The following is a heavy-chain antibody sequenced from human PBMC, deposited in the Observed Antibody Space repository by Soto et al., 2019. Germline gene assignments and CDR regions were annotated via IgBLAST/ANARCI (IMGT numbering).Heavy chain of an antibody. V-gene: IGHV1-18*04. CDR3: ARDVEFYDFWSGYYKGSDAFDI. Sequence: ASVKVSCKASGYTFTSYGISWVRQAPGQGLEWMGWISAYNGNTNYAQKLQGRVTMTTDTSTSTAYMELRSLRSDDTAVYYCARDVEFYDFWSGYYKGSDAFDIWGQGTMVTVSS. CDR2: ISAYNGNT. D-gene: IGHD3-3*01. CDR1: GYTFTSYG. J-gene: IGHJ3*02.